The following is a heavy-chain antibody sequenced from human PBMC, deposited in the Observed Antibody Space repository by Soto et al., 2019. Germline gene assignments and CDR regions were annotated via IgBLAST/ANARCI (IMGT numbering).Heavy chain of an antibody. D-gene: IGHD6-6*01. V-gene: IGHV4-34*01. Sequence: SSETLSLTCAVYGGSFSGYYWSWIRQPPGKGLEWIGEINHSGSTNYNPSLKSRVTMSVDTSKNQLSLKLSSVTAADTAVYYCAREAIAARPGSWFDPWGQGTLVTVSS. CDR3: AREAIAARPGSWFDP. CDR1: GGSFSGYY. J-gene: IGHJ5*02. CDR2: INHSGST.